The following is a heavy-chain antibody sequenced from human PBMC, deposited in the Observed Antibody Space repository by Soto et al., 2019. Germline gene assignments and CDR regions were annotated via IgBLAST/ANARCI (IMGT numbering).Heavy chain of an antibody. CDR3: ANYLVASHTARGAYDI. D-gene: IGHD1-26*01. Sequence: EVQLLESGGGLVQPGGSLRLSCAASGFSFRSYAMIWVRQAPGKGLDWVSAIGSGGTNTYYADSVKDQFTISRDNSKSTLYLQMNGLRAEDKAVYDCANYLVASHTARGAYDIWGQGTMVTVSS. CDR1: GFSFRSYA. CDR2: IGSGGTNT. V-gene: IGHV3-23*01. J-gene: IGHJ3*02.